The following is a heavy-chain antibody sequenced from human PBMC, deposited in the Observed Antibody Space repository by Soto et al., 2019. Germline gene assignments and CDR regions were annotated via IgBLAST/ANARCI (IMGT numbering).Heavy chain of an antibody. J-gene: IGHJ5*02. V-gene: IGHV4-39*01. CDR2: IFYSGST. D-gene: IGHD3-10*01. Sequence: PSETLSLTCTVSGGSIRTSTYYWGWIRQPPGKGLECIGTIFYSGSTDYNPSLKSRVTMSVDTSKNQFSLRLSSVTAADMAVYYCARGRAVTGGWFGPWGQGTLVTVSS. CDR1: GGSIRTSTYY. CDR3: ARGRAVTGGWFGP.